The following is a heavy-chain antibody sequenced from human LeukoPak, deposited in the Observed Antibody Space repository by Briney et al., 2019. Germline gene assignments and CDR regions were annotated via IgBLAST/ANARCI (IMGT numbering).Heavy chain of an antibody. CDR2: INPNSGGT. J-gene: IGHJ4*02. D-gene: IGHD2-15*01. CDR3: ARDRRWSWGESPRYYFDY. CDR1: GYTFTGYY. Sequence: ASVKVSCKASGYTFTGYYMHWVRQAPGQGLEWMGWINPNSGGTNYAQKFQGRVTMTRDTSTSTVYMELSSLRSEDTAVYYCARDRRWSWGESPRYYFDYWGQGTLVTVSS. V-gene: IGHV1-2*02.